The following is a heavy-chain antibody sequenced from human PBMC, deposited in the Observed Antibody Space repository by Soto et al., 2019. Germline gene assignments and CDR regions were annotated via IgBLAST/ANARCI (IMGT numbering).Heavy chain of an antibody. CDR2: ITASNGNA. J-gene: IGHJ6*04. CDR3: ARGASCSSTSCYDNFHYGLAV. Sequence: QVQLVQSGPEVKNPGASLKVSCKASGYTYTNYGITWVRQAPGQGLEWMGWITASNGNANYAREIQGRLTLTRDTSTNTASMELRSLRSDDTAVYYCARGASCSSTSCYDNFHYGLAVWGKATTVIVSS. V-gene: IGHV1-18*01. CDR1: GYTYTNYG. D-gene: IGHD2-2*01.